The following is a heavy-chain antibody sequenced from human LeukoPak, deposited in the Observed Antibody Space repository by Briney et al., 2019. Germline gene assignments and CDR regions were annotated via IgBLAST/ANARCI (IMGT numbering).Heavy chain of an antibody. CDR3: ARTSVDTTMATSFDY. V-gene: IGHV7-4-1*02. Sequence: ASVKVSCKASGYTFNRYGMNWVRQAPGQGLEWMGWINTNTGNPTYAQGFTGRFVFTLDTSVSTAYLQISSLTAEDTAVYFCARTSVDTTMATSFDYWGQGTLVTVSS. J-gene: IGHJ4*02. CDR2: INTNTGNP. D-gene: IGHD5-18*01. CDR1: GYTFNRYG.